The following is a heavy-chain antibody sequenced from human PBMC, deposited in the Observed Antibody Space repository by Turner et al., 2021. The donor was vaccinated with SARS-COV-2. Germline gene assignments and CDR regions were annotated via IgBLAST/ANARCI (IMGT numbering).Heavy chain of an antibody. CDR1: GGSFSGYY. CDR3: ARGGGYSYGALDY. V-gene: IGHV4-34*01. J-gene: IGHJ4*02. CDR2: INHSGST. Sequence: QVQLQQWGAGLLKPSETLSLTCAVYGGSFSGYYWRWIRQPPGKGLEWIGEINHSGSTNYNPSLKSRVTISVDTYKNQFSLKLSSVTAADTAVYYCARGGGYSYGALDYWGQGTLVTVSS. D-gene: IGHD5-18*01.